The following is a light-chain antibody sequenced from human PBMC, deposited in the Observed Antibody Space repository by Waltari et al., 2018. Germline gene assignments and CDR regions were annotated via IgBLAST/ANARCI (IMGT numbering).Light chain of an antibody. CDR1: QSVLYGSSNLNY. CDR2: WAS. Sequence: DIVMTQSPDSLAVSLGERATINCKSSQSVLYGSSNLNYLAWYQQKPGQPPKLLIYWASTRESGVPDRFSGSGSGTDFTLTISSLQAEDVAVFYCQQYYTTPWTFGQGTKVEIK. J-gene: IGKJ1*01. CDR3: QQYYTTPWT. V-gene: IGKV4-1*01.